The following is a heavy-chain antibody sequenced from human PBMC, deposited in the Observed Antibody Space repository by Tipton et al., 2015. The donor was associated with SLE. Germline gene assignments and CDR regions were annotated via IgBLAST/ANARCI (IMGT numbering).Heavy chain of an antibody. Sequence: TLSLTCTVSGGSISSGSYYWSWIRQPAGKGLEWIGHIYTSGSTNYNPSLKSRVTISVDTSKNQFSLKLSSVTAADTALYYCARGSSGYDAFDIWGQGTMVTVSS. CDR1: GGSISSGSYY. D-gene: IGHD6-19*01. V-gene: IGHV4-61*09. J-gene: IGHJ3*02. CDR3: ARGSSGYDAFDI. CDR2: IYTSGST.